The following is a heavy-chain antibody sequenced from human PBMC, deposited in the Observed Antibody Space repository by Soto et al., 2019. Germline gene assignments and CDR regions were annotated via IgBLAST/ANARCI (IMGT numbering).Heavy chain of an antibody. Sequence: QVQLVESGGGVVQPGRSLRLSCAASGFTFSSYAMHWVRQAPGKGLEWVAVISHDGSNKYYADSVKGRFTISRDNSKNTLYLQMNSLRAEDTAVYYCAASYDYWGQGTLVTVSS. D-gene: IGHD3-16*01. CDR2: ISHDGSNK. CDR1: GFTFSSYA. CDR3: AASYDY. J-gene: IGHJ4*02. V-gene: IGHV3-30-3*01.